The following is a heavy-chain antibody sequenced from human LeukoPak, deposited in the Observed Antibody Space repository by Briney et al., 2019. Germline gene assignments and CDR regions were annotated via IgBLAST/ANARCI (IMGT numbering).Heavy chain of an antibody. Sequence: PSETLSLTSTVSGGSISSYYWSWIRQPPGKGLEWIGYIYYSGSTNYNPSLKSRVTISVDTSKNQFSLKLSSVTAADTAVYYCARDLASSGGYDAFDIWGQGTMVTVSS. J-gene: IGHJ3*02. CDR2: IYYSGST. CDR1: GGSISSYY. V-gene: IGHV4-59*01. D-gene: IGHD2-15*01. CDR3: ARDLASSGGYDAFDI.